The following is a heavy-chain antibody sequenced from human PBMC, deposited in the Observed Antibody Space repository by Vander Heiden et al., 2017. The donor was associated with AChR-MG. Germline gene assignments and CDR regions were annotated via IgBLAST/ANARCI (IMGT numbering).Heavy chain of an antibody. V-gene: IGHV3-48*03. CDR3: ARVCTCQNCSGGSCYMSRYYYYYYMDV. CDR1: GFTFSSYE. CDR2: ISSSGSTI. Sequence: EVQLVESGGGLVQPGGSLRLSCAASGFTFSSYEMNWVRQAPGKGLEWVSYISSSGSTIYYADSVKGRFTISRDNAKNSLYLQMNSLRAEDTAVYYCARVCTCQNCSGGSCYMSRYYYYYYMDVWGKGTTVTVSS. D-gene: IGHD2-15*01. J-gene: IGHJ6*03.